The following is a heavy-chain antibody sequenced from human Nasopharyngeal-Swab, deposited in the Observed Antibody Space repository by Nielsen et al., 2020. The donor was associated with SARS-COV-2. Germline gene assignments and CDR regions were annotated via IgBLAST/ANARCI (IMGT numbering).Heavy chain of an antibody. D-gene: IGHD2-2*01. Sequence: GESLKISCAASGFTFSSYAMSWVRQAPGKGLEWVSAISGSGGSTYYADSVKGRFTISRDNSKNTLYLQMNSLRAEDTAVYYCAKEHSIVVVPAATDRFGMDVWGQVTTVTVSS. J-gene: IGHJ6*02. CDR3: AKEHSIVVVPAATDRFGMDV. V-gene: IGHV3-23*01. CDR2: ISGSGGST. CDR1: GFTFSSYA.